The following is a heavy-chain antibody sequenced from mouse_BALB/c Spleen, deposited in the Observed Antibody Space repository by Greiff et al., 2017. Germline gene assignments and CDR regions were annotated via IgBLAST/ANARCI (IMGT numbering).Heavy chain of an antibody. CDR1: GFTFSSYA. CDR2: ISSGGST. V-gene: IGHV5-6-5*01. Sequence: EVQVVESGGGLVKPGGSLKLSCAASGFTFSSYAMSWVRQTPEKRLEWVASISSGGSTYYPDSVKGRFTISRDNARNILYLQMSSLRSEDTAMYYCARGGTTDWYFDVWGAGTTVTVSS. D-gene: IGHD1-1*01. J-gene: IGHJ1*01. CDR3: ARGGTTDWYFDV.